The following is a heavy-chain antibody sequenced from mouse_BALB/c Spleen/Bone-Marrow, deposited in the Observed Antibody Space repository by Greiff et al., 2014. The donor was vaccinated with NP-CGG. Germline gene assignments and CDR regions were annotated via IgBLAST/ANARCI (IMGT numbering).Heavy chain of an antibody. CDR3: TRGGNWEDFDY. Sequence: EVKLMESGGGLVQPGGSRKLSCAASGFTFSSFGMHWVRQAPEKGLEWVAYISSGSSTIFYADTVKGRFTISRDNPKNTLFLQMTSLSSEDTAIYYCTRGGNWEDFDYWGQGTTLTVSS. CDR2: ISSGSSTI. CDR1: GFTFSSFG. J-gene: IGHJ2*01. V-gene: IGHV5-17*02. D-gene: IGHD4-1*01.